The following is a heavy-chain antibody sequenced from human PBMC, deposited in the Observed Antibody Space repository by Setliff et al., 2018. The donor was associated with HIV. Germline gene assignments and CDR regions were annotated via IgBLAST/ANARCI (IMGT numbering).Heavy chain of an antibody. CDR1: GGSISRTSYY. CDR3: ARLAIYGSD. Sequence: SETLSLTCTVSGGSISRTSYYWGWIRQPPGKGLEWIGSISNSGSNYYSPSLKSRVTISVDTSKNQFSLKVNPVTAADTAVYFCARLAIYGSDWGQGTTVTVSS. J-gene: IGHJ6*02. V-gene: IGHV4-39*01. CDR2: ISNSGSN. D-gene: IGHD3-10*01.